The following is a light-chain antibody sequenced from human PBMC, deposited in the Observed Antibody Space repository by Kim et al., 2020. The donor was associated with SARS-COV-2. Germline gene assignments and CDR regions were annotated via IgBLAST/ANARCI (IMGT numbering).Light chain of an antibody. J-gene: IGKJ1*01. Sequence: SASVGDRVTITCRASQSVNIYLAWYQHRPGKAPDLLIYDASILQSGVPSRFRGSGSGTDFTLTISGLQPDDFATYYCQEYKSNSWTFGQGTKVEI. CDR3: QEYKSNSWT. CDR1: QSVNIY. V-gene: IGKV1-5*01. CDR2: DAS.